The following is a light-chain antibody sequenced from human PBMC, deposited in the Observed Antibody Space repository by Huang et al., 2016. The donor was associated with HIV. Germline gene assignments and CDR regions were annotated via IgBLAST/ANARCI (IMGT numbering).Light chain of an antibody. J-gene: IGKJ3*01. CDR1: QDISNY. CDR2: DAS. CDR3: QQYDNLPRFT. Sequence: DIQMTQSPSSLSASVGDRVTITCQASQDISNYLNWYKQKPGKAPKLLIYDASNLETGVSSRFSGSGSGTDFTFTISSLQPEDIATYYCQQYDNLPRFTFGPGTKVDIK. V-gene: IGKV1-33*01.